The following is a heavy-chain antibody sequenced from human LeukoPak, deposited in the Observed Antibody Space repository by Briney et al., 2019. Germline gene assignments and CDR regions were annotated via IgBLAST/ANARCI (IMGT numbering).Heavy chain of an antibody. J-gene: IGHJ5*02. CDR3: ARDRVWFDP. V-gene: IGHV4-59*01. CDR1: GGSIRGYY. CDR2: IYSSGST. Sequence: SETLSLTCTVSGGSIRGYYCNWLRQPPGEGLEWIGFIYSSGSTAYNPSLKSRVTISVDTSKNQFSLKLSSVTAADTAVYYCARDRVWFDPWGQGTLVTVSS.